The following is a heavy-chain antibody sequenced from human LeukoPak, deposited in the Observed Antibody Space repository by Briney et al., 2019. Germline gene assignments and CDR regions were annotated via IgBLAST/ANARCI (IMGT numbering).Heavy chain of an antibody. CDR1: GGSFSGYY. J-gene: IGHJ4*02. Sequence: MASETLSLTCAVYGGSFSGYYWSWIRQPPGKGLEWIGEINHSGSTNYNPSLKSRVTISVDTSKNQFSLKLSSVTAADTAVYYCARGFDSSGYYDYWGQGNLVTVSS. CDR2: INHSGST. V-gene: IGHV4-34*01. CDR3: ARGFDSSGYYDY. D-gene: IGHD3-22*01.